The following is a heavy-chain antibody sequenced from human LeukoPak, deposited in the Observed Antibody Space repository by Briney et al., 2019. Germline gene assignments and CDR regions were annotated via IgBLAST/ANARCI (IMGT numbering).Heavy chain of an antibody. Sequence: PGGSLRLSCSSSGGTFGDYAMCWVRQAPGKGLEWLGFIRSKVYGGTPEYAASVKGGFTFSRDDSQSIAYLQMNSLKTEDTGKNYCATRCNDFHNYKYPYWGQGTLVTVSS. CDR3: ATRCNDFHNYKYPY. D-gene: IGHD5-24*01. J-gene: IGHJ4*02. CDR1: GGTFGDYA. CDR2: IRSKVYGGTP. V-gene: IGHV3-49*04.